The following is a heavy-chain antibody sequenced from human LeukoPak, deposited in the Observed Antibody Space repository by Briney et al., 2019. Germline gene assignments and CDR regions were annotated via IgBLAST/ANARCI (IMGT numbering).Heavy chain of an antibody. Sequence: ASVKVSCKASGYTFTDFGISWVRQAPGQGLEWMGWISAYSGNIKYAQNLQGRVTMTTDLPTSTAFMELRSLRSDDTAVYYCARDLGEIDMAAIFFDYWGQGSLVTVSS. D-gene: IGHD5-24*01. CDR1: GYTFTDFG. CDR3: ARDLGEIDMAAIFFDY. V-gene: IGHV1-18*01. J-gene: IGHJ4*02. CDR2: ISAYSGNI.